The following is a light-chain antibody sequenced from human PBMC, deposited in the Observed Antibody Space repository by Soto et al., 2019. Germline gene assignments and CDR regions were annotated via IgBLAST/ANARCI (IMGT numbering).Light chain of an antibody. CDR3: CSYAGSSTSWV. J-gene: IGLJ3*02. CDR1: SSGVGSYNV. Sequence: QSVLTQPASVSGSPGQSITISCTGTSSGVGSYNVVSWYQQYPGKAPKLMIYEGSKRPSGVSNRFSGSKSGNTASLTISGLQAEDEADYYCCSYAGSSTSWVFGGGTKLTVL. CDR2: EGS. V-gene: IGLV2-23*01.